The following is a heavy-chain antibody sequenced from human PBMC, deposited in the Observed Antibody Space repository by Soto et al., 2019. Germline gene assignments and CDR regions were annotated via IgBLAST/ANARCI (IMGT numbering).Heavy chain of an antibody. V-gene: IGHV3-7*01. D-gene: IGHD3-16*01. CDR2: IKQDGSEK. Sequence: VGSLSLSCAASGFTFSSHCMSWVRQAPGKGLEWVANIKQDGSEKYYVDSVKGRFTISRDNAKNSLYLQMNSLRAEDTAVYYCASWAGRDYLVQGTLVTGSS. J-gene: IGHJ4*02. CDR3: ASWAGRDY. CDR1: GFTFSSHC.